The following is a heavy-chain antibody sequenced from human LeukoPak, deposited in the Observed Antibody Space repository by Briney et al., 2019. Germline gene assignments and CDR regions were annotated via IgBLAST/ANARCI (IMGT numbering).Heavy chain of an antibody. D-gene: IGHD6-19*01. Sequence: PGGSLRLSCAASGFIFSRYWMSWVRQAPGKGLEWVAYIKPDGSEKYYVDSVKGRFTISRDNAKNSLYLQMNSLRDDDTAVYYCTRDRVAGFWGQGTPVAVSS. CDR1: GFIFSRYW. CDR2: IKPDGSEK. J-gene: IGHJ4*02. V-gene: IGHV3-7*01. CDR3: TRDRVAGF.